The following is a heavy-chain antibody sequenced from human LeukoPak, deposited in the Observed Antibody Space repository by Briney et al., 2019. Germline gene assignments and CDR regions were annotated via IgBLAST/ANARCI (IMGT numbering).Heavy chain of an antibody. CDR3: ARDPPSYYDSSGYPIDY. Sequence: SGTLSLTCAVSGGSISSSNWWSWVRQPPGKGLEWIGEIYHSGSTNYNPSLKSRVTISVDKSKNQFSLKLSSVTAADTAVYYCARDPPSYYDSSGYPIDYWGQGTLVTVSS. D-gene: IGHD3-22*01. J-gene: IGHJ4*02. CDR1: GGSISSSNW. V-gene: IGHV4-4*02. CDR2: IYHSGST.